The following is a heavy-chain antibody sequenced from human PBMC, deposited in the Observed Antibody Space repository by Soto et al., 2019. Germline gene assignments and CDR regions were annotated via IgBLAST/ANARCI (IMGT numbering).Heavy chain of an antibody. CDR1: GFPFSSYW. J-gene: IGHJ2*01. V-gene: IGHV3-7*01. CDR2: IKQDGRDR. CDR3: ARHHPGLCPPVWYFDL. Sequence: EVQLVESGGGLVQPGGSLRLSCAASGFPFSSYWMSWVRQAPGKGLQFVANIKQDGRDRDHVTSVKGRFSISRDNAKNSLYLQMNSLRPEDTAVYYCARHHPGLCPPVWYFDLWGRGPLVNVS.